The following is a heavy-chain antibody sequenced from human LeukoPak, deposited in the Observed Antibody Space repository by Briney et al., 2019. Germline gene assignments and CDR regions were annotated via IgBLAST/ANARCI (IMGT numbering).Heavy chain of an antibody. CDR2: IYYSGST. J-gene: IGHJ4*02. D-gene: IGHD4-17*01. CDR1: GGSISSSNW. V-gene: IGHV4-4*02. CDR3: AREVAVTTGGGPVDY. Sequence: SETLSLTCAVSGGSISSSNWWSWVRQPPGKGLEWIGYIYYSGSTYYNPSLKSRVTISVDTSKNQFSLKPSSATAADTAVYYCAREVAVTTGGGPVDYWGQGTLVTVSS.